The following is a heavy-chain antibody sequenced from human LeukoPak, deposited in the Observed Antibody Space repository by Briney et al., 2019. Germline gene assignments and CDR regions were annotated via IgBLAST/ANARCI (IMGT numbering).Heavy chain of an antibody. Sequence: GGSLGLSCAASGFTFSSAWMNWVRQAPGKGLEWVGRIKSKTDGGTTDYAAPVKGRFTISRDDSKNTLYLQMNSLKTEDTAVYYCSTTYYYDSSEGYWGQGTLVTVSS. J-gene: IGHJ4*02. CDR2: IKSKTDGGTT. CDR3: STTYYYDSSEGY. D-gene: IGHD3-22*01. CDR1: GFTFSSAW. V-gene: IGHV3-15*07.